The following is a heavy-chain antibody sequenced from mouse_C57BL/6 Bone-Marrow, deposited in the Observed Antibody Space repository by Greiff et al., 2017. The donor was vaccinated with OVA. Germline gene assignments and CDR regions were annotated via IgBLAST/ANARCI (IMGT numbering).Heavy chain of an antibody. Sequence: EVQLQQSGAELVRPGASVKLSCTASGFNITDDYMHWVKQRPEQGLEWIGWIDPENGDTEYDSKFQGKATITADTSSNTAYLQLSSLTSEDTAVYYCTTCGNYLWYYAMDYWGQGTSVTVSS. CDR3: TTCGNYLWYYAMDY. D-gene: IGHD2-1*01. V-gene: IGHV14-4*01. CDR2: IDPENGDT. CDR1: GFNITDDY. J-gene: IGHJ4*01.